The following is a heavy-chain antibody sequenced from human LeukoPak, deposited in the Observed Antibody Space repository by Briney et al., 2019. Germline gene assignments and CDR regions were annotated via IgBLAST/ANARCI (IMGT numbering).Heavy chain of an antibody. J-gene: IGHJ6*03. CDR3: ARSITTMTTPQRDRVAAPVHRYYYYYHMGL. Sequence: PGGSLRLSCAASGFSFDDYVMSWVPQAPQKGLEWVSGINWNGGITGYADSVQGRFTISRDNAKNSLYLQMNSLRAEDTALYYCARSITTMTTPQRDRVAAPVHRYYYYYHMGLWGKGTTVTVSS. V-gene: IGHV3-20*04. CDR2: INWNGGIT. CDR1: GFSFDDYV. D-gene: IGHD4-17*01.